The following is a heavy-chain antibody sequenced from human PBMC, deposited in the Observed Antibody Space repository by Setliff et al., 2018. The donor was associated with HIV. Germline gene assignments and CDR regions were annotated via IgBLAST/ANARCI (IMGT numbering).Heavy chain of an antibody. CDR3: AREDSSYHYFDS. CDR1: GGSFNGYY. Sequence: PSETLSLTCAVYGGSFNGYYWSWIRQPPGKGREWIGSIFYSGSANYNPSLTSPVTISVDTSKNQFSLKLRSVTAAGTAVYWCAREDSSYHYFDSWGQGMLVTVSS. J-gene: IGHJ4*02. CDR2: IFYSGSA. D-gene: IGHD3-22*01. V-gene: IGHV4-34*12.